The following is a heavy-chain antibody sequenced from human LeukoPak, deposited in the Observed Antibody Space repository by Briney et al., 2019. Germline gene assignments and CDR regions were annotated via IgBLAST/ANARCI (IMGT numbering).Heavy chain of an antibody. V-gene: IGHV2-70*11. CDR1: GFSLSTSGMC. CDR2: IDWDDDT. J-gene: IGHJ4*02. CDR3: ARIRYSSGWSLFDY. D-gene: IGHD6-19*01. Sequence: SGPTLVNPTQTLTLTCTFSGFSLSTSGMCVSWIRQPPGKALEWLARIDWDDDTYYSTSLKTRLTISKDTSKNQVLLTMTNMDPVGTATYYCARIRYSSGWSLFDYWGQGTLVTVSS.